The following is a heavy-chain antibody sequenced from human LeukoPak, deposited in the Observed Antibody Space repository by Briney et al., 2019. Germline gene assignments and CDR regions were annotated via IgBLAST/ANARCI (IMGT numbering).Heavy chain of an antibody. CDR2: IVVGSGNT. CDR3: AADPGYSPFCYYYYGMDV. V-gene: IGHV1-58*01. D-gene: IGHD2-15*01. CDR1: GFTFTSSA. Sequence: GTSVKVSCKASGFTFTSSAVQWVRQARGQRLEWIGWIVVGSGNTNYAQKFQQRVTITRDMSTNTPYLELNSLRAEDTAVYYCAADPGYSPFCYYYYGMDVWGKGTAVTVSS. J-gene: IGHJ6*04.